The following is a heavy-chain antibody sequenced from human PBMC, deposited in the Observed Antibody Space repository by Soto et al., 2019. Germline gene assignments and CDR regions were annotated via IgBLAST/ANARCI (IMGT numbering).Heavy chain of an antibody. J-gene: IGHJ6*02. CDR3: ARLNPSRGYYSDYYYYGMDV. Sequence: GESLKISCKGSGYSFTSYWIGWVRQMPGKGLEWMGIIYPGDSDTRYSPSFQGQVTISADKSISTAYLQWSSLKASDTAMYYCARLNPSRGYYSDYYYYGMDVWGQGTTVTVSS. CDR2: IYPGDSDT. V-gene: IGHV5-51*01. D-gene: IGHD3-22*01. CDR1: GYSFTSYW.